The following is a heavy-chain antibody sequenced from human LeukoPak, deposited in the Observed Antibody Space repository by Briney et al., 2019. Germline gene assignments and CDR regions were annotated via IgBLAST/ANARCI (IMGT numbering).Heavy chain of an antibody. Sequence: PGGSLRLSCAASGFTFSSYAMSWVRQAPGKGLEWVSAISGSGGSTYYADSVKGRFTISRDNSKNTLYLQRNSLRAEDTAVYYCAKDWGYCGGDCYPYYFDYWGQGTLVTVSS. CDR3: AKDWGYCGGDCYPYYFDY. CDR1: GFTFSSYA. J-gene: IGHJ4*02. V-gene: IGHV3-23*01. D-gene: IGHD2-21*02. CDR2: ISGSGGST.